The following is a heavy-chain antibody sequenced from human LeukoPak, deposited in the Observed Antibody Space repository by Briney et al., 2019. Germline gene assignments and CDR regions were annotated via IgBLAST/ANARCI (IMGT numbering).Heavy chain of an antibody. Sequence: GASVKVSCKASGYTFTSYYMHWVRQAPGQGLEWMGIINPSGGSTRYAQKFQGRVTMTRDMSTSTVYMELSSLRSEDTAVYYCARVLSVDTAMVDAFDIWGQGTMVTVSS. V-gene: IGHV1-46*01. CDR2: INPSGGST. CDR3: ARVLSVDTAMVDAFDI. D-gene: IGHD5-18*01. CDR1: GYTFTSYY. J-gene: IGHJ3*02.